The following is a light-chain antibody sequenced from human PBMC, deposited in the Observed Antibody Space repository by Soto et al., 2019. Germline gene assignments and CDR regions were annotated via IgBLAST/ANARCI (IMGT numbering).Light chain of an antibody. Sequence: EIVLTQSPGTLSLSPGERATLSCRASQSVSSSYLAWYQQKPGQAPRLLIDGASSRATGIPHRFSGSGCVTDFTLTISRLEPEDFVVYYCQQLGSSPLFTFGPGTKVDVK. V-gene: IGKV3-20*01. CDR3: QQLGSSPLFT. CDR2: GAS. J-gene: IGKJ3*01. CDR1: QSVSSSY.